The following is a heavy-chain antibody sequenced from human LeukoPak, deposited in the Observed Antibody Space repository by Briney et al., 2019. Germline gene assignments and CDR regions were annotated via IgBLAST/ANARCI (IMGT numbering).Heavy chain of an antibody. V-gene: IGHV3-9*01. J-gene: IGHJ4*02. Sequence: GGSLRLSCAASGFTFDDHAMHWVRQAPGKGLEWVSGISWNSGSIGYADSVEGRFTISRDNAKNSLYLHMNSLRAEDTALYYCAKGKQWLPQRDFDYWGQGTLVTVSS. CDR3: AKGKQWLPQRDFDY. CDR2: ISWNSGSI. CDR1: GFTFDDHA. D-gene: IGHD6-19*01.